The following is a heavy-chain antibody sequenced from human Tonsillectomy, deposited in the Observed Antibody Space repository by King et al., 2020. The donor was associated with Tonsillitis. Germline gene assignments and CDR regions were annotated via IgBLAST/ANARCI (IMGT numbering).Heavy chain of an antibody. CDR2: IYHSGST. Sequence: QLQESGPGLVKPSETLSLTCAVSGYSISSGYYWGWIRQPPGKGLEWIGSIYHSGSTYYNPSLKSRVTISVHTSKNHFSLKLSSPDTAVYYCARGYSGRWTYYFDYWGQGTQVTVSP. CDR3: ARGYSGRWTYYFDY. D-gene: IGHD6-13*01. V-gene: IGHV4-38-2*01. J-gene: IGHJ4*02. CDR1: GYSISSGYY.